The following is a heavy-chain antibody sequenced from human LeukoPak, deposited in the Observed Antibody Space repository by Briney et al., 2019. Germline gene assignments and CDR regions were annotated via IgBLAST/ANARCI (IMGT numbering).Heavy chain of an antibody. Sequence: SVKVSCKASGGTFSSYAISWVRQGPGQGLEWMGGIIPIFGTANYAQKFQGRVTITADESTSTAYMELSSLRSEDTAVYYCARDRNTIFGVVIPFDYWGQGTLVTVSS. D-gene: IGHD3-3*01. V-gene: IGHV1-69*13. CDR3: ARDRNTIFGVVIPFDY. J-gene: IGHJ4*02. CDR2: IIPIFGTA. CDR1: GGTFSSYA.